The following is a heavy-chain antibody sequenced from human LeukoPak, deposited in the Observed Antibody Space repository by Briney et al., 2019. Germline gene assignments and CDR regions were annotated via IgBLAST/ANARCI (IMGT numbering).Heavy chain of an antibody. D-gene: IGHD3-22*01. Sequence: GESLKISCKGSGYSFTSYWIGWVRQMPGKGLEWMGIIYPGDSDTRYSPSFQGQVTISADKSISTAYLQWSSLKASDTAMYYCATGGYYDSSGYYPEYFQHWGQGTLVTVS. J-gene: IGHJ1*01. CDR3: ATGGYYDSSGYYPEYFQH. V-gene: IGHV5-51*01. CDR1: GYSFTSYW. CDR2: IYPGDSDT.